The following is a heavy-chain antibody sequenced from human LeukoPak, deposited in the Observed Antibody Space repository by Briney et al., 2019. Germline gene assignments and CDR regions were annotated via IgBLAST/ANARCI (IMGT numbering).Heavy chain of an antibody. Sequence: GGSLRLSCAASGFTVSSNYMSWVRQAPGKGLEWVSVIYSGGSTYYADSVKGRFTISRDNSKNTLYLQMNSLRAEDTAVYYCARDWRTYYYDSSTMDVWGKGTTVTISS. CDR2: IYSGGST. V-gene: IGHV3-66*01. J-gene: IGHJ6*04. D-gene: IGHD3-22*01. CDR1: GFTVSSNY. CDR3: ARDWRTYYYDSSTMDV.